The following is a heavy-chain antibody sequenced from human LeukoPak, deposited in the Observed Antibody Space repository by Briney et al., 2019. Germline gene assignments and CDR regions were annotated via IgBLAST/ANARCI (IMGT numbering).Heavy chain of an antibody. CDR3: AKDQPTVTPFDY. CDR2: ISGSGGST. CDR1: GFTFINNA. Sequence: TGGSLRLSCAASGFTFINNALSWFRQAPGKGLEWVSAISGSGGSTYYADSVKGRFTISRDNSKNTLYLQMNSLRAEDTAVYYCAKDQPTVTPFDYWGQGTLVTVSS. D-gene: IGHD4-17*01. J-gene: IGHJ4*02. V-gene: IGHV3-23*01.